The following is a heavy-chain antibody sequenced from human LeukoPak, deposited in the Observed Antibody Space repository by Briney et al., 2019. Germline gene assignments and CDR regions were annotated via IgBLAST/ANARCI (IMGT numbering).Heavy chain of an antibody. V-gene: IGHV3-48*03. D-gene: IGHD3-22*01. CDR1: GFTFSSYE. CDR3: ARDRDSSGYGFDY. Sequence: PGGSLRLSCAASGFTFSSYEMNWVRQAPGKGLEWVSYISSSGSTIYCADSVKGRFTISRDNAKNSLYLQMNSLRAEDTAVYYCARDRDSSGYGFDYWGQGTLVTVSS. CDR2: ISSSGSTI. J-gene: IGHJ4*02.